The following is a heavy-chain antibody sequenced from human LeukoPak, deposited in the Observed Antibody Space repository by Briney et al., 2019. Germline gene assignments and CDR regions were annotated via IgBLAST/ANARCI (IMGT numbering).Heavy chain of an antibody. D-gene: IGHD6-19*01. CDR1: GFTVSSNY. CDR2: IYSGGST. J-gene: IGHJ4*02. CDR3: ARGGVRYSSGWKFDY. Sequence: GGSLRLSCAASGFTVSSNYMSWVRQAPGKGLEWVSVIYSGGSTYYADSVKGRFTISRDNSKNTLYLQMNSLRAEDTAVYYCARGGVRYSSGWKFDYWGQGTLVTVSS. V-gene: IGHV3-53*05.